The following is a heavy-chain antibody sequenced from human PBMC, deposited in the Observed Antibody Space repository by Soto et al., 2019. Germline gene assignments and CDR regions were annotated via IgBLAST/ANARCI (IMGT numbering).Heavy chain of an antibody. CDR2: ISGFNGNT. J-gene: IGHJ4*01. CDR1: GYTFTNYG. CDR3: ARGCSSTTCVFDLFY. Sequence: ASVKVSCKASGYTFTNYGISWLRQAPGQGLEWMGWISGFNGNTNYAQKFQGRVTMTTDTSTTTAYMELRSLRSDDTAIYYCARGCSSTTCVFDLFYWGQGTLVTVSS. D-gene: IGHD2-2*01. V-gene: IGHV1-18*01.